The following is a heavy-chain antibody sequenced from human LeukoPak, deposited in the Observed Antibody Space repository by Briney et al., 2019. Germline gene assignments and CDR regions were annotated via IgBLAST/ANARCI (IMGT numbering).Heavy chain of an antibody. CDR2: IDTSGST. Sequence: SETLSLTCTVSGGSISSYYWSWIRQPAGKGLEWIGRIDTSGSTNYNPSLKSRVTISVDTSKNQFSLKLRSVTAADTAVYYCARELPYCGSTSCYGVWFDPWGQGTLVTVSS. CDR1: GGSISSYY. V-gene: IGHV4-4*07. CDR3: ARELPYCGSTSCYGVWFDP. J-gene: IGHJ5*02. D-gene: IGHD2-2*01.